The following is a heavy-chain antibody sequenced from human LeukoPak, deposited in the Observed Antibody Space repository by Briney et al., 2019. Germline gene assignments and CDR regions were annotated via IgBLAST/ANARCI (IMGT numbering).Heavy chain of an antibody. CDR3: ARQVGHYDRPNWFDP. CDR2: IYPGDSDT. V-gene: IGHV5-51*01. D-gene: IGHD3-22*01. Sequence: GESLKISCKGSGYSFTSYWIGWVRQMPGKGLEWMGIIYPGDSDTRYSPSFQGQVTISADKSISTAYLQWSSLKASDTAMYYWARQVGHYDRPNWFDPLGQGTLVTVSS. J-gene: IGHJ5*02. CDR1: GYSFTSYW.